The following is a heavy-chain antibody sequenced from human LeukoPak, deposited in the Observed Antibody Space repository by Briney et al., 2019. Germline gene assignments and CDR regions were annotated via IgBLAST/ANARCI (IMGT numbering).Heavy chain of an antibody. CDR1: GGSISSYY. CDR2: IYYSGST. CDR3: ARAACGGDCYYFDY. D-gene: IGHD2-21*02. V-gene: IGHV4-59*01. Sequence: SETLSLTCTVSGGSISSYYWSWIRQPPGKGLEWIGYIYYSGSTNYNPSLKSRVTISVDTSKNQFSLKLSSVTAADTAVYYCARAACGGDCYYFDYWGQGTLVTVSS. J-gene: IGHJ4*02.